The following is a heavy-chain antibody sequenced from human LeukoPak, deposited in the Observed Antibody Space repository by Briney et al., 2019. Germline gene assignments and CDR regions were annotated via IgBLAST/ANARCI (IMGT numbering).Heavy chain of an antibody. J-gene: IGHJ6*02. CDR1: GYSFTSYW. Sequence: HGESLKISCKGSGYSFTSYWISWVRQMPGKGLEWMGRIDPSDSYTNYSPSFQAHVTISADKSISTAYLQWSSLKASDTAMYYCARQGTSDYGLDVWGQGTTVTVSS. D-gene: IGHD1-7*01. V-gene: IGHV5-10-1*01. CDR3: ARQGTSDYGLDV. CDR2: IDPSDSYT.